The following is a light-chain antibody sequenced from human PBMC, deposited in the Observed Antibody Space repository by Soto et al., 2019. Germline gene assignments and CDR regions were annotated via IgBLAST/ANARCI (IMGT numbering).Light chain of an antibody. CDR1: SSDVGAYNY. CDR3: TSYRSNSYV. J-gene: IGLJ1*01. V-gene: IGLV2-14*01. Sequence: QSVLAQPASVAGSPGQSITISCTGTSSDVGAYNYVSWFQQHPGKAPKVMIYEVSNRPSGVSNRFSGSKSGNTASLTISGLQAEDEADYYCTSYRSNSYVFANGTKVTVL. CDR2: EVS.